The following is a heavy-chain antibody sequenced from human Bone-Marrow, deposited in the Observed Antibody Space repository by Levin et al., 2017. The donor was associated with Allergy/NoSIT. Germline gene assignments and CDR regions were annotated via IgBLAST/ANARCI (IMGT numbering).Heavy chain of an antibody. CDR2: ISSSGGNT. Sequence: GGSLRLSCAASGFSVSSYAMSWVRQAPGKGLEWVSSISSSGGNTYDADSVMGRFTISRDNSKNTLYLQMDSLRAEDTAVYYCAKRGMGSTRPLDYWGQGTLVTVSS. J-gene: IGHJ4*02. V-gene: IGHV3-23*01. CDR1: GFSVSSYA. CDR3: AKRGMGSTRPLDY. D-gene: IGHD3-16*01.